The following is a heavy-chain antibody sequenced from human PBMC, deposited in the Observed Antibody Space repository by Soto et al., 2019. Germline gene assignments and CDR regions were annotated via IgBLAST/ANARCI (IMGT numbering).Heavy chain of an antibody. J-gene: IGHJ4*02. D-gene: IGHD5-18*01. V-gene: IGHV4-30-4*01. CDR1: GGSISSGDYY. CDR3: ARVGDRAMAVSD. Sequence: SETLSLTCTVSGGSISSGDYYWSWIRQPPGKGLEWIGYIYYSGSTYYNPSLKSRVTISVDTSKNQFSLKLSSVTAADTAVYYCARVGDRAMAVSDWGQGTLVTVSS. CDR2: IYYSGST.